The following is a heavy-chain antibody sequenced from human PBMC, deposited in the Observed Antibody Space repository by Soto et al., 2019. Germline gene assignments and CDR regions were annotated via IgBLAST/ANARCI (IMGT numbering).Heavy chain of an antibody. V-gene: IGHV4-59*01. J-gene: IGHJ4*02. Sequence: SETLSLTCTVSGGSISSYYWSWIRQPPGKGLEWIGYIYYSGSTNYNPSLKSRVTISVDTSKNQFSLKLSSVTAADTAVYYCARVDFWSGYYLDYWGQGTLVTVSS. CDR3: ARVDFWSGYYLDY. CDR1: GGSISSYY. CDR2: IYYSGST. D-gene: IGHD3-3*01.